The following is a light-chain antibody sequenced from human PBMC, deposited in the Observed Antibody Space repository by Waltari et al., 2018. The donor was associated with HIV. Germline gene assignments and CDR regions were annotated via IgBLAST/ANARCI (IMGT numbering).Light chain of an antibody. Sequence: QSALTQPPSASGSPGQSVTISCTGTSSDVGGYNYVSWYQQHPGKAPKLMIYEVSTRPSGVPDRFSGSKSGNTASLTVSGLQAEDEADYYCSSYAGSNNPHVVFGGGTKLTVL. CDR2: EVS. CDR1: SSDVGGYNY. CDR3: SSYAGSNNPHVV. J-gene: IGLJ2*01. V-gene: IGLV2-8*01.